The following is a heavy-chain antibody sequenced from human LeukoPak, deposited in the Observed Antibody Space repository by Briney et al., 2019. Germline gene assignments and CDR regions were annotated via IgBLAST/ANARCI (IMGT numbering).Heavy chain of an antibody. J-gene: IGHJ4*02. V-gene: IGHV3-7*03. CDR1: GFTFSSYW. CDR3: ATYRQVLLPFES. CDR2: IKQDGSEK. D-gene: IGHD2-8*02. Sequence: GGSLRLSCAAPGFTFSSYWMSWVRQAPGKGLEWVANIKQDGSEKYYVDSVKGRFTISRDNSKSTLSLQMNSLRAEDTAIYYCATYRQVLLPFESWGQGTLVTVSS.